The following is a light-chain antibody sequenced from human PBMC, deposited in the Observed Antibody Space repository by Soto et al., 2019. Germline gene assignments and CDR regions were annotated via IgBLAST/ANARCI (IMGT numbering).Light chain of an antibody. V-gene: IGLV2-14*03. CDR2: DVV. Sequence: QSALTQPASVSESPGQSITISCTGTSSDVGGFNSVSWYQLRPGTAPKLILYDVVDRPSGVSYRFSGSKSGNTASLTISGLQAADEADYFCSSYTSTMTNVFGSGTKLTVL. CDR3: SSYTSTMTNV. J-gene: IGLJ1*01. CDR1: SSDVGGFNS.